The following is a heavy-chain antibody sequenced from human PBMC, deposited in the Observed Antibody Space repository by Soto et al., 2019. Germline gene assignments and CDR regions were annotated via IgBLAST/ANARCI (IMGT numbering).Heavy chain of an antibody. CDR3: AAAAIAVGRRNITRSLCLGP. D-gene: IGHD3-10*01. CDR1: GYTLTELS. CDR2: FDPEDGET. J-gene: IGHJ5*02. V-gene: IGHV1-24*01. Sequence: ASVKVSCKVSGYTLTELSMHWVRQAPGKGLEWMGGFDPEDGETIYAQKFQGSGTMTEDTSTDTAYMELSSLRSEDTAVYYCAAAAIAVGRRNITRSLCLGPWGQGTRVTASS.